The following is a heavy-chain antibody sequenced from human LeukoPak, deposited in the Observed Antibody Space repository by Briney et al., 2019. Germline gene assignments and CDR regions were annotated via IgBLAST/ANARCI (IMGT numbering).Heavy chain of an antibody. CDR2: ISGSGGSA. V-gene: IGHV3-23*01. J-gene: IGHJ4*02. D-gene: IGHD1-7*01. Sequence: PGGSLRLSCTASGFIFNDFWMSWVRQAPGKGLEWVSAISGSGGSAYYADSVKGRFTVSRDNSKNTLYLQMNSLRAEDTAVYYCAKDRDNWNYFSFDYWGQGTLVTVSS. CDR3: AKDRDNWNYFSFDY. CDR1: GFIFNDFW.